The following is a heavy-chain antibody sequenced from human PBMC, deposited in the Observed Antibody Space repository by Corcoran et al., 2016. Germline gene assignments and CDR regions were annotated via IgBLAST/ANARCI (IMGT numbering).Heavy chain of an antibody. CDR2: IYPGDSDT. CDR3: ARQYKSAPTLGGVSWGY. CDR1: GYSFTSYW. J-gene: IGHJ4*02. V-gene: IGHV5-51*01. Sequence: EVQLVQSGAEVKKPGESLKISCKGSGYSFTSYWIGWVRQMPGKGLEWMAIIYPGDSDTRYSPSFQGQVTISGDKSLSTAYLQWRSLKASDTAMYYCARQYKSAPTLGGVSWGYWGQGTLVTVSS. D-gene: IGHD3-16*01.